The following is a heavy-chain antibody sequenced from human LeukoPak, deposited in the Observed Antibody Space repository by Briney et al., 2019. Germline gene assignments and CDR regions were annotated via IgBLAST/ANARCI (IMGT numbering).Heavy chain of an antibody. CDR1: DYSISSGYY. Sequence: SETLSLTSAVSDYSISSGYYWGWIRQPPGKELEWIGSIYHSGSTYYNPSFKSRVTISVDTSKNQFSLKLSSVTGADTAVYYCARFSYYDILKDAFDIWGQGTMVTVSS. V-gene: IGHV4-38-2*01. J-gene: IGHJ3*02. CDR2: IYHSGST. CDR3: ARFSYYDILKDAFDI. D-gene: IGHD3-9*01.